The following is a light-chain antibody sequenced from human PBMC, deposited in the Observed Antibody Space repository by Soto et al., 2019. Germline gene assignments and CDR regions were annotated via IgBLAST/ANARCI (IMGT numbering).Light chain of an antibody. CDR2: DAS. J-gene: IGKJ4*01. CDR3: QQRYDWPLT. Sequence: EIVLTQSPATLSLSPGERATLSCRASQTVYNYLVWYQQRPGQAPRLLISDASNRATGIPARLSGSGSGTDFTLTINSLEPEDLAIYFCQQRYDWPLTFGGGSKIEMK. CDR1: QTVYNY. V-gene: IGKV3-11*01.